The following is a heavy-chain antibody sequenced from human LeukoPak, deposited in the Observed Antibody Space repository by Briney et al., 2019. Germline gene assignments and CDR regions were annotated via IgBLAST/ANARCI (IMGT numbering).Heavy chain of an antibody. J-gene: IGHJ4*02. Sequence: GGSLRLSCAASGFTFSNAWMDWVRQAPGKGLEWVGRIKSKTDGGTTDYAAPVKGRFTISRDDSKNTLYLQMNSLKTEDTAVYYCTTSFDWWYYDSSGYSKADYWGQGTLVTVSS. CDR3: TTSFDWWYYDSSGYSKADY. D-gene: IGHD3-22*01. CDR1: GFTFSNAW. V-gene: IGHV3-15*01. CDR2: IKSKTDGGTT.